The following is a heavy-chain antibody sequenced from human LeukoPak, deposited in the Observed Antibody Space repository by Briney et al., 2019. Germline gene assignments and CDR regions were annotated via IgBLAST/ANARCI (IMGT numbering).Heavy chain of an antibody. Sequence: GESPKISCKGSGYSFTSYWIGWVRKMPGKGLEWMGIIYSPSFQGQVTISADKSISTAYLQWSSLKASDTAMYYCARRASGWYVDYWGQGTLVTVSS. CDR2: IY. D-gene: IGHD6-19*01. CDR1: GYSFTSYW. CDR3: ARRASGWYVDY. J-gene: IGHJ4*02. V-gene: IGHV5-51*01.